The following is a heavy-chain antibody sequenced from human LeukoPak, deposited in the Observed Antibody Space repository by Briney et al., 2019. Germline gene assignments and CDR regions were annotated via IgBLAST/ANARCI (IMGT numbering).Heavy chain of an antibody. CDR1: GGSFSGYY. V-gene: IGHV4-59*01. CDR3: ARGGSGYYNDAFDI. Sequence: SETLSLTCAVYGGSFSGYYWSWTRQPPGKGLEWIGYIYYSGSTNYNPSLKSRVTISVDTSKNQFSLKLSSVTAADTAVYYCARGGSGYYNDAFDIWGQGTMVTVSS. J-gene: IGHJ3*02. CDR2: IYYSGST. D-gene: IGHD3-3*01.